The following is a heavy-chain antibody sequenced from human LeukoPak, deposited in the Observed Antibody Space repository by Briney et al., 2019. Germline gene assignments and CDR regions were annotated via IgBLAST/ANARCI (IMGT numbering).Heavy chain of an antibody. V-gene: IGHV3-11*01. CDR2: ISSSGGTT. Sequence: GGSLRLSCAASGFTSSDYYMTWIRQPPGKGPEWISYISSSGGTTTYVDSVKGRFTISRDNAKNSLYLQMNSLRADDAAVYYCARSNYYTVDVWGQGTAVTVSS. CDR1: GFTSSDYY. J-gene: IGHJ6*02. CDR3: ARSNYYTVDV.